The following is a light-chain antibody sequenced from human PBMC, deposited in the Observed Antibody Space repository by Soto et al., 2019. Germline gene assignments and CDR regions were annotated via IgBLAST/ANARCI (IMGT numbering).Light chain of an antibody. J-gene: IGLJ1*01. CDR2: EVS. CDR3: CSYAGSSTFV. CDR1: SSDVGRYNL. Sequence: QSALAQPASMSGSSGQSITISCTGTSSDVGRYNLVFWYQQHPGKAPKLMIYEVSKRPSGVSNRFSGSKSGNTASLTISGLQAEDEADYYCCSYAGSSTFVFGTGTKVTVL. V-gene: IGLV2-23*02.